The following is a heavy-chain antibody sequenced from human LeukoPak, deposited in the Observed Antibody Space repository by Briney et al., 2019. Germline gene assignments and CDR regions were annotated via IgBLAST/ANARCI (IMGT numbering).Heavy chain of an antibody. V-gene: IGHV3-11*01. CDR1: GFAFRDHY. Sequence: GGSLRLSCAASGFAFRDHYMSWIRQAPGKGLEGVSYISNGGRSINYSDSVKGRFTISRDNAKSSLYLQMNNLRAGDTAMYYCAREHDSAYDYWGQGILVTVSS. CDR2: ISNGGRSI. J-gene: IGHJ4*02. D-gene: IGHD5-12*01. CDR3: AREHDSAYDY.